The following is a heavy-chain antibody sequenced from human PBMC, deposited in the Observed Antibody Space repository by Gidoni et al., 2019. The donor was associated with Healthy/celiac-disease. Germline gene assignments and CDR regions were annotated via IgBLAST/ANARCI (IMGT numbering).Heavy chain of an antibody. V-gene: IGHV4-39*01. J-gene: IGHJ4*02. CDR1: GGSISRSSYY. Sequence: QLQLQESGPGLVKPSETLSLTCTVSGGSISRSSYYWGWIRQPPGKGLEWIGRIYYSGSTYYNPSLKSRVTISVDTSKNQFSLKLSSVTAADTAVYYCARGAQSYYDTPVGYFDYWGQGTLVTVSS. CDR3: ARGAQSYYDTPVGYFDY. CDR2: IYYSGST. D-gene: IGHD3-22*01.